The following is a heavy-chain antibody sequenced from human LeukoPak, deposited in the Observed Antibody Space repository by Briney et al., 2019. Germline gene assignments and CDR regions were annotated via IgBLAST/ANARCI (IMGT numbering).Heavy chain of an antibody. D-gene: IGHD3-16*02. CDR2: ISYDGSNK. CDR3: ARELTYDYVWGSYRGTFDY. J-gene: IGHJ4*02. V-gene: IGHV3-30*04. Sequence: PGRSLRLSCAASGFTFSSYAMHWVRQAPGKGLEWVAVISYDGSNKYYADSVKGRFTISRDNSKNTLYLQMNSLRAEDTAVYYCARELTYDYVWGSYRGTFDYWGQGTLVTVSS. CDR1: GFTFSSYA.